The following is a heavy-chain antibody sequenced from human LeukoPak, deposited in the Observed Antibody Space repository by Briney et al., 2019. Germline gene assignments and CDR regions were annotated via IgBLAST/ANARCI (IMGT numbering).Heavy chain of an antibody. CDR3: AKDRGYYDTSGYLI. CDR2: ITNSGDST. Sequence: GRSLRLSCAASGFTFSSYGMIWVRQAPGKGLEWVSTITNSGDSTYYTDSVKGRFTISRDDSRNTLYLQMNSLRAEDTAVYYCAKDRGYYDTSGYLIWGQGTLVTVSS. J-gene: IGHJ4*02. CDR1: GFTFSSYG. V-gene: IGHV3-23*01. D-gene: IGHD3-22*01.